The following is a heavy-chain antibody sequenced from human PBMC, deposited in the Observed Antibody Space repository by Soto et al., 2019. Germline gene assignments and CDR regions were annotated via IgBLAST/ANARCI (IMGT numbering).Heavy chain of an antibody. D-gene: IGHD2-15*01. Sequence: SLTCTVSGGSISSGGYYWSWIRQHPGKGLEWIGYIYYSGSTYYNPSLKSRVTISVDTSKNQFSLKLSSVTAADTAVYYCARYCSGGSCPYYYGMDVWGQGTTVTVSS. J-gene: IGHJ6*02. CDR1: GGSISSGGYY. V-gene: IGHV4-31*03. CDR3: ARYCSGGSCPYYYGMDV. CDR2: IYYSGST.